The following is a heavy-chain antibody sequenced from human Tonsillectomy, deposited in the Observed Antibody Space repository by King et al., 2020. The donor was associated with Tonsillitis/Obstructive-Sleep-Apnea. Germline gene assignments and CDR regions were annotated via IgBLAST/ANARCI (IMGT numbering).Heavy chain of an antibody. J-gene: IGHJ6*02. V-gene: IGHV4-59*01. D-gene: IGHD3-22*01. Sequence: QLQESGPGLVKPSETLSLTCTVSGGSISSYYWSWIRQPQGKGLEWIGYIYYSGSTNYNPSLKSRVTISVDTTKNQFSLKQSSGTAADTAVYYCAREPAYYYDSSGRGNYYYGMDVWGQGTTVTVSS. CDR3: AREPAYYYDSSGRGNYYYGMDV. CDR1: GGSISSYY. CDR2: IYYSGST.